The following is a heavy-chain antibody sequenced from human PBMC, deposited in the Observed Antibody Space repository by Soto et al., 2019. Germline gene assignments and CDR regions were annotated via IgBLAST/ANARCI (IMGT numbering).Heavy chain of an antibody. CDR1: GGSVSSGDYY. CDR2: IYYGGST. D-gene: IGHD3-16*01. Sequence: QVQLQESGPGLVKPSETLSLTCTVSGGSVSSGDYYWSWIRQPPGKGLEWIGYIYYGGSTNHNPSLKSRVSISVDTSKNQFSLKLNSVTAADTAVYYCARIPVDTYMINGGDPWGQGTLVTVSS. V-gene: IGHV4-61*08. CDR3: ARIPVDTYMINGGDP. J-gene: IGHJ5*02.